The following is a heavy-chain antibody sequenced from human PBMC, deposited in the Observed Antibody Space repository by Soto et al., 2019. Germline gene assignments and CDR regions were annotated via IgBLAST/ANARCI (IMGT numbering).Heavy chain of an antibody. CDR1: GGSISSYY. J-gene: IGHJ3*02. CDR2: IYYSGST. V-gene: IGHV4-59*01. D-gene: IGHD3-22*01. Sequence: QVQLQESGPGLAKPSETLSLTCTVSGGSISSYYWSWIRQPPGKGLEWIGYIYYSGSTNYNPSLKSRVTISVDTSKNQFSLKLSSVTAADTAVYYCARGLISGYYLYDAFDIWGQGTMVTVSS. CDR3: ARGLISGYYLYDAFDI.